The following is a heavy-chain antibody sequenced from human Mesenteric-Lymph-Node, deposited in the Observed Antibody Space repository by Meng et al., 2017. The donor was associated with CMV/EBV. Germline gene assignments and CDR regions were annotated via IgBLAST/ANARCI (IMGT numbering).Heavy chain of an antibody. CDR1: GFSFVTYT. Sequence: CAASGFSFVTYTMTWVRQPPGKGLEWVAVMSYDGHNEYYADSVKARFTISRDNSKNTLYLQMNSLRAEDTAVYYCARDSGRWLQSLQLWGQGTLVTVSS. J-gene: IGHJ1*01. D-gene: IGHD5-24*01. V-gene: IGHV3-30-3*01. CDR2: MSYDGHNE. CDR3: ARDSGRWLQSLQL.